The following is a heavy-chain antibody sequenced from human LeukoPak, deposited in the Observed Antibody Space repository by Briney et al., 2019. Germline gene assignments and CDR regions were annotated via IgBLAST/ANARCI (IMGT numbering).Heavy chain of an antibody. CDR2: MSYDGSNK. J-gene: IGHJ4*02. D-gene: IGHD2-21*02. V-gene: IGHV3-30*18. CDR1: GFTFSSYG. Sequence: GRSLRPSCAASGFTFSSYGMHWVRQAPGKGLEWVAVMSYDGSNKYYADSVKGRFTISRDNSKNTLYLQMNSLRAEDTAVYYCAKAGQEGVTSPFDYWGQGTLVTVSS. CDR3: AKAGQEGVTSPFDY.